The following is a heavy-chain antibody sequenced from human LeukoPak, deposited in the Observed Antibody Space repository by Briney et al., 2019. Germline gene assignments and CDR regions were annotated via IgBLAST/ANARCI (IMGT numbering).Heavy chain of an antibody. Sequence: GGSLRLSCAASGFTFSSYSMNWVRQAPGKGLEWVSSITSSSSYIYYADSVKGRFTISRDSARNSLSLQMNSLRAEDTAVYYCARYRFVVGATDSFDIWGQGTMVTVSS. J-gene: IGHJ3*02. D-gene: IGHD1-26*01. V-gene: IGHV3-21*01. CDR1: GFTFSSYS. CDR3: ARYRFVVGATDSFDI. CDR2: ITSSSSYI.